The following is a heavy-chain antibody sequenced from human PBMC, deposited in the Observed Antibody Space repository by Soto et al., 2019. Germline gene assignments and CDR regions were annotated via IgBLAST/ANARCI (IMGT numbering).Heavy chain of an antibody. D-gene: IGHD3-10*01. CDR2: IYHSGST. J-gene: IGHJ5*02. V-gene: IGHV4-4*02. CDR3: ARWFGEFPSAYNWFDP. CDR1: GGSISSSNW. Sequence: SETLSLTCAVSGGSISSSNWWSCVRQPPGKGLEWIGEIYHSGSTNYNPSLKSRVTISVDKSKNQFSLKLSSVTAADTAVYYCARWFGEFPSAYNWFDPWGQGTLVTVSS.